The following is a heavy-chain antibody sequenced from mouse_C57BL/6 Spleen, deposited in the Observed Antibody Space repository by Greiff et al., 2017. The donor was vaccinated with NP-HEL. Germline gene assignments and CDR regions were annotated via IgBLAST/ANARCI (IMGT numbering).Heavy chain of an antibody. CDR1: GYTFTDYY. Sequence: QVQLQQSGAELVRPGASVKLSCKASGYTFTDYYINWVKQRPGQGLEWIARIYPGSGNTYYNEKFKGKATLTAEKSSSTAYMQLSSLTSEDSAVYFCAREVGISGSYAMDYWGQGTSVTVSS. CDR2: IYPGSGNT. D-gene: IGHD3-2*02. J-gene: IGHJ4*01. CDR3: AREVGISGSYAMDY. V-gene: IGHV1-76*01.